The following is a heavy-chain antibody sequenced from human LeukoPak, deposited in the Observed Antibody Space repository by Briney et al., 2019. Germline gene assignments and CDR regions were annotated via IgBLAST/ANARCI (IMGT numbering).Heavy chain of an antibody. D-gene: IGHD3-10*01. CDR1: GFTFGDYA. J-gene: IGHJ4*02. CDR3: TRVPWFGELLSDY. V-gene: IGHV3-49*04. CDR2: IRSKAYGGTT. Sequence: GGSLRLSCTASGFTFGDYAMSWVRQAPGKGLEWVGFIRSKAYGGTTEYAASVKGRFTISRDDSKSIAYLQMISLKTEDTAVYYCTRVPWFGELLSDYWGQGTLVTVSS.